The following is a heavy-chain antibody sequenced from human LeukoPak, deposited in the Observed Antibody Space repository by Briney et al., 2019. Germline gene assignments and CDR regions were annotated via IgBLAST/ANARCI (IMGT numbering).Heavy chain of an antibody. CDR2: IYSGNTI. CDR1: GFTVNSNY. V-gene: IGHV3-66*01. D-gene: IGHD3/OR15-3a*01. J-gene: IGHJ5*01. Sequence: GGSLRLSCAASGFTVNSNYMSWVRQAPGKGLEWVSVIYSGNTIKYADSVKGRFTISRDNSKNTVYLQMSSLRAEDTALYYCATIGTGDYRDDSWGQGTLVTVSS. CDR3: ATIGTGDYRDDS.